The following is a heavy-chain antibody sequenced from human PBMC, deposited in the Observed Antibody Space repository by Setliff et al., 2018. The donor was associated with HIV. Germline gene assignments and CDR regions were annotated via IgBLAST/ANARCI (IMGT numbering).Heavy chain of an antibody. D-gene: IGHD1-26*01. V-gene: IGHV3-48*04. CDR1: GFSFSDYH. CDR3: ARDSGTKIGATGPGY. Sequence: PGGSLRLSCAASGFSFSDYHMNWVRQAPGKGLEWISFVSSSSSPIYYADSVKGRFTISRDNAVNSLYLQMDSLRVEDTAVYYCARDSGTKIGATGPGYWGQGTLVTVSS. J-gene: IGHJ4*02. CDR2: VSSSSSPI.